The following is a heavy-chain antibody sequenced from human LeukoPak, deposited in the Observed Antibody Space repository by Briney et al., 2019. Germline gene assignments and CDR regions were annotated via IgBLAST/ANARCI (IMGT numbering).Heavy chain of an antibody. Sequence: GGSLRLSCAASGFIFSSYWMSWVRQAPGKGLEWVANIIQDGSEKYYVDSVKGRFTISRDNAKNSLYLQMNSLRAEDTAVYYCARSGENVIYFDYWGQGTLVTVPS. CDR2: IIQDGSEK. CDR1: GFIFSSYW. J-gene: IGHJ4*02. D-gene: IGHD4-17*01. V-gene: IGHV3-7*01. CDR3: ARSGENVIYFDY.